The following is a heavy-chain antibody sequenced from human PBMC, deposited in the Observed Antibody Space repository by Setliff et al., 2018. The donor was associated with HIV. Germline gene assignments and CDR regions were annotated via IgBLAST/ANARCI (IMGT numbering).Heavy chain of an antibody. CDR1: GYSIRRGYY. D-gene: IGHD3-22*01. Sequence: SETLSLTCAVSGYSIRRGYYWSWIPLPPGKELEWIGTTSYDCSTNYNPSLNSRVTMSVDTSKTQFSLNLTSVTAADTAVYYCASRVYYYDSNNYLREEGFDPWGQGTLVTVSS. V-gene: IGHV4-38-2*01. CDR3: ASRVYYYDSNNYLREEGFDP. CDR2: TSYDCST. J-gene: IGHJ5*02.